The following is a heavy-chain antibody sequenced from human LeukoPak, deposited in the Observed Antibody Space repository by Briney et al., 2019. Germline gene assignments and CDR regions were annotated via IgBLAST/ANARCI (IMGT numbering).Heavy chain of an antibody. CDR2: ISSDGSKI. J-gene: IGHJ4*02. Sequence: AGGSLRLSCAASGFTFSSYAMHWVRQAPGKGPGWVGLISSDGSKINYANAVQGRFTISRDISKNTLYLQMNSLTADDTAVYYCARDRVQIWSYVGTFDHWGQGSLVTVSS. V-gene: IGHV3-30-3*01. D-gene: IGHD5-18*01. CDR3: ARDRVQIWSYVGTFDH. CDR1: GFTFSSYA.